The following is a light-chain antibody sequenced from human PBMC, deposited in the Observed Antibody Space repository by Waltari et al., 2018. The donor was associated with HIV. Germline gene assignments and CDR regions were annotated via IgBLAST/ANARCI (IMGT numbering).Light chain of an antibody. CDR3: QQYNHWPPYT. CDR1: PSINSH. V-gene: IGKV3-15*01. CDR2: GAS. Sequence: EVVMTQSPATLSVSLGARATLSCRASPSINSHLAWYQHKPGQAPRLLFYGASTRATGVPARFSGSGSGTDFTLTISGLQSEDFAVYYCQQYNHWPPYTFGQGTKLEIK. J-gene: IGKJ2*01.